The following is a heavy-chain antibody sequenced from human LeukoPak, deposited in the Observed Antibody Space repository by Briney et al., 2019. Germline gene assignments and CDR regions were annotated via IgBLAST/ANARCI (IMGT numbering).Heavy chain of an antibody. D-gene: IGHD1-26*01. CDR2: IYYSGST. V-gene: IGHV4-39*07. CDR1: GGSISSSSYY. J-gene: IGHJ5*02. CDR3: ARDPPRGTGNRVGNWFDP. Sequence: SETLSLTCTVSGGSISSSSYYWGWIRQPPGKGLEWIGSIYYSGSTYYNPSLKSRVTISVDTSKNQFSLKLSSVTAADTAVYYCARDPPRGTGNRVGNWFDPWGQGTLVTVSS.